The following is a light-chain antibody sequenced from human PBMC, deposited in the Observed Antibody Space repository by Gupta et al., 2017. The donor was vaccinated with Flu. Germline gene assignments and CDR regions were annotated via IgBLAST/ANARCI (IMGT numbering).Light chain of an antibody. CDR2: EVT. CDR1: SSDVGRYNR. CDR3: TSYTSSSTYV. J-gene: IGLJ1*01. V-gene: IGLV2-18*02. Sequence: QSALTQPPSVPGSPGQSVTISCTGTSSDVGRYNRVSWYQQSPGTVPKLMIYEVTNRPSGVPDRFSGSKSGNTASLTISGRQAEDEADYYCTSYTSSSTYVFGTGTKVTVL.